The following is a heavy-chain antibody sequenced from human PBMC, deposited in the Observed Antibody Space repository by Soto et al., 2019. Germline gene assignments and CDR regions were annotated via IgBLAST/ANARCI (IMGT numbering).Heavy chain of an antibody. CDR2: IDPSDSYT. CDR1: GYSFTSYW. CDR3: AGRIAADLGMDV. V-gene: IGHV5-10-1*01. Sequence: GESLKISCKGSGYSFTSYWISWVRQMPGKGLEWMGRIDPSDSYTNYSPSFQCHVTISADKSISTAYLQWSSLKASDTAMYYCAGRIAADLGMDVWGQGTTVTVSS. D-gene: IGHD6-25*01. J-gene: IGHJ6*01.